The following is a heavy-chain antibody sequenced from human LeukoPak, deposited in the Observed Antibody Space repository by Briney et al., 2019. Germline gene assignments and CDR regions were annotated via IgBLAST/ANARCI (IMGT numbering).Heavy chain of an antibody. D-gene: IGHD1-14*01. Sequence: GGSLRLSCEASGFTFNNYWMSWVRQAPGKGPEWVAHIKENGNEQYYADSVKGRFTISRDNSKNTLYLQMNSLRAEDTAIYYCARVTGYYFDYWGQGTLVTVSS. CDR1: GFTFNNYW. CDR3: ARVTGYYFDY. CDR2: IKENGNEQ. J-gene: IGHJ4*02. V-gene: IGHV3-7*03.